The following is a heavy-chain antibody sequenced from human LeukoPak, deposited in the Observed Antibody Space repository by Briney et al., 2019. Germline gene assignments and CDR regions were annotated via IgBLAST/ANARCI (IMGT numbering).Heavy chain of an antibody. Sequence: PGGSLRLSCAASGFTFSSYGMHWVRRAPGKGLEWVAVISYDGSNKYYADSVKGRFTISRDNSKNTLYLQMNSLRAEDTAVYYCAKDLDWNDAFDIWGQGTMVTVSS. V-gene: IGHV3-30*18. CDR3: AKDLDWNDAFDI. J-gene: IGHJ3*02. CDR1: GFTFSSYG. CDR2: ISYDGSNK. D-gene: IGHD1-1*01.